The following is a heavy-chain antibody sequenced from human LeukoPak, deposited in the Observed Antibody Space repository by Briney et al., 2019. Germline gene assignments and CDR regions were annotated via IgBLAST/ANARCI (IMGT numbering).Heavy chain of an antibody. CDR3: ARVSRDAFDI. CDR2: MYTSGST. V-gene: IGHV4-61*02. Sequence: SQSLSLTCTVSGGSISSGSYYWSWIRQPAGEGLEWIGRMYTSGSTNYNPSLKSRVTISVDTSKTQFSLKLSSVTAADTAVYYCARVSRDAFDIWGQGTMVTVSS. J-gene: IGHJ3*02. CDR1: GGSISSGSYY.